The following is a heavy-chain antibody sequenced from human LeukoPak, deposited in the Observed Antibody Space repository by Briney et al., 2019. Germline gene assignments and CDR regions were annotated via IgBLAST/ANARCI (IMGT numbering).Heavy chain of an antibody. CDR1: GLTFSSYS. Sequence: PGGSLSLSCAASGLTFSSYSMNWVRQAPGKGLERVSSISSSSSYIYYADSVKGRFTISRDNAKNSLYLQMNSLRAEDTAVYYRARLGATSVASDIWGQGTMVTVSS. V-gene: IGHV3-21*01. CDR3: ARLGATSVASDI. D-gene: IGHD1-26*01. CDR2: ISSSSSYI. J-gene: IGHJ3*02.